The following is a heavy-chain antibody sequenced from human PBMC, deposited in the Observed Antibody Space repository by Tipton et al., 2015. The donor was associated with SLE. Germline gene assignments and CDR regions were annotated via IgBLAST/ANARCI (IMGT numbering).Heavy chain of an antibody. D-gene: IGHD6-19*01. CDR3: TRVGQWQGNYYYGMDV. CDR1: GFTFSSYA. J-gene: IGHJ6*02. V-gene: IGHV3-23*01. Sequence: SLRLSCAASGFTFSSYAMSWVRQAPGKGLEWVSAISGSGGSTYYADSVKGRFTISRDNSKNTLYLQMNSLKTEDTAVYYCTRVGQWQGNYYYGMDVWGQGTTVTVSS. CDR2: ISGSGGST.